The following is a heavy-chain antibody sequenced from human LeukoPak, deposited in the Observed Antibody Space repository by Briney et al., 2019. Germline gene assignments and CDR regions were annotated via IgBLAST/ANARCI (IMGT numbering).Heavy chain of an antibody. CDR1: GGSISSYY. CDR2: IYYSGST. Sequence: SETLSLTCTVSGGSISSYYWSWIRQPPGKGLEWIGYIYYSGSTNYNPSLKSRVTISVDTSKNQFSLKLSSVTAADTAVYYCARHACSGGSCYSGLDAFDIWGQGTMVTVSS. CDR3: ARHACSGGSCYSGLDAFDI. D-gene: IGHD2-15*01. J-gene: IGHJ3*02. V-gene: IGHV4-59*08.